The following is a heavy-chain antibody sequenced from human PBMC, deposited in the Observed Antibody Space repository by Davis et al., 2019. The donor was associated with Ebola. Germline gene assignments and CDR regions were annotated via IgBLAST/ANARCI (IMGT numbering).Heavy chain of an antibody. V-gene: IGHV3-21*01. CDR3: ARDFTFGGVIVIPVFDY. CDR2: ISSSSSYI. Sequence: PGGSLRLSCAASGFTFSSYSMNWVRQAPGKGLEWVSSISSSSSYIYYADSVKGRFTISRDNAKNSLYLQMNSLRAEDTAVYYCARDFTFGGVIVIPVFDYWGQGTLVTVSS. D-gene: IGHD3-16*02. CDR1: GFTFSSYS. J-gene: IGHJ4*02.